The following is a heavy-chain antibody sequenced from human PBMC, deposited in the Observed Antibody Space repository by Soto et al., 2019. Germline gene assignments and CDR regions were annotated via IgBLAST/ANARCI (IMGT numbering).Heavy chain of an antibody. J-gene: IGHJ4*02. Sequence: EVQLLESGGGLVQPGGSLRLSCAASGFTFNIYAMSWVRRAPGKGLEWVSVISGSGAITYYADSVKGRFTIYRDNPRTTVYLQMNSLSAEDTAVYYCAKDLGDTSPVGFDFWGQGTLVTVSA. CDR3: AKDLGDTSPVGFDF. V-gene: IGHV3-23*01. CDR1: GFTFNIYA. D-gene: IGHD2-21*02. CDR2: ISGSGAIT.